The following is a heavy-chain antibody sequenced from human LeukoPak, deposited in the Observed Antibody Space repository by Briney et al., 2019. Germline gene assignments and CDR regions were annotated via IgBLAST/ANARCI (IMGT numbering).Heavy chain of an antibody. CDR3: ARGVPLSRIAAAGTFDY. CDR2: IYYSGST. J-gene: IGHJ4*02. D-gene: IGHD6-13*01. Sequence: SETLSLTCTVSGGSISSGDYYWSWIRQPPGKGLEWIGYIYYSGSTYYNPSLKSRVTISVDTSKNQFSLKLSSVTAADTAAYYCARGVPLSRIAAAGTFDYWGQGTLVTVSS. V-gene: IGHV4-30-4*01. CDR1: GGSISSGDYY.